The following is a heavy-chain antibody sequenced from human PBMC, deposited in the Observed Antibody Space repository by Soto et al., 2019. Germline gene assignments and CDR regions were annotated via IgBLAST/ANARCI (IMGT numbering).Heavy chain of an antibody. V-gene: IGHV3-30-3*01. D-gene: IGHD4-17*01. CDR3: ARDRGFTTVNPYYYGMDV. J-gene: IGHJ6*02. Sequence: PGGSLRLSCAASGFTFSSYAMHWVRQAPGKGLEWVAVISYDGSNKYYADSVKGRFTISRDNSKNTLYLQMNSLRAEDTAVYYCARDRGFTTVNPYYYGMDVWGQGTTVTVSS. CDR1: GFTFSSYA. CDR2: ISYDGSNK.